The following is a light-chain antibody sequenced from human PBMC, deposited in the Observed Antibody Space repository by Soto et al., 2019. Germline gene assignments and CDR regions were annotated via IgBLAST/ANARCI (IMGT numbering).Light chain of an antibody. CDR3: QQRSNWPPALT. J-gene: IGKJ4*01. CDR1: QSVSGY. CDR2: DAS. Sequence: EILLTQSPATLSLSPGERATLSCRASQSVSGYLAWYQQKPGQAPRLLIYDASNRATGIPARFSGSGSGTDITLTISSLKPEDFAVYYCQQRSNWPPALTFGGGTKVEI. V-gene: IGKV3-11*01.